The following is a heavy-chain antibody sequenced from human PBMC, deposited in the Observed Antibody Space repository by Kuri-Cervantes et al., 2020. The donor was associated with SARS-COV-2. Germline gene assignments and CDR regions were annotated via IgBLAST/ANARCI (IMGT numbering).Heavy chain of an antibody. D-gene: IGHD2-2*01. CDR1: GGSFSGYY. Sequence: GSLRLSCAVYGGSFSGYYWIWIRQPPGKGLEWIGEINHSGSTNYNPSLKSRVTISVDTSKNQFSLKLSSVTAADTAVYYCARGRPPIYLGYCSSTSCHRYYFDYWGQGTLVTVSS. CDR3: ARGRPPIYLGYCSSTSCHRYYFDY. V-gene: IGHV4-34*01. J-gene: IGHJ4*02. CDR2: INHSGST.